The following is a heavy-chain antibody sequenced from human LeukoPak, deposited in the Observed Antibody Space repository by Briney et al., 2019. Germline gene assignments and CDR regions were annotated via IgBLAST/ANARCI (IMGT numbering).Heavy chain of an antibody. Sequence: GESLKISCQGSGYNFATYWIVWVRQMPGKGLEWMGIIYPGNSHTRSSPSFQGQVTISADTSISTAYLHWSSLQSSDTAMYYCAKFHATWYGDTWGQGTLVTVSS. CDR3: AKFHATWYGDT. CDR1: GYNFATYW. CDR2: IYPGNSHT. J-gene: IGHJ4*02. V-gene: IGHV5-51*01. D-gene: IGHD6-13*01.